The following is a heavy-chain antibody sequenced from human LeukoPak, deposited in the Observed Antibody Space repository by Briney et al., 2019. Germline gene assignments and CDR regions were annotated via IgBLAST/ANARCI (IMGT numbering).Heavy chain of an antibody. CDR3: ARVGSSGYLEYFQH. D-gene: IGHD3-22*01. V-gene: IGHV3-30-3*01. CDR2: ISYDGSNK. Sequence: SGGSLRLSCAASGFTFSSYGMHWVRQAPGKGLELVAVISYDGSNKYYADSVKGRFTISRDNSKNTLYLQMNSLRAEDTAVYYCARVGSSGYLEYFQHWGQGTLVTVSS. J-gene: IGHJ1*01. CDR1: GFTFSSYG.